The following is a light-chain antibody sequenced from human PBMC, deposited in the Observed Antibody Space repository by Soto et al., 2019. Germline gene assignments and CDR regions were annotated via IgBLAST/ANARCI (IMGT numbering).Light chain of an antibody. V-gene: IGKV3-15*01. CDR1: QSVSLS. J-gene: IGKJ1*01. CDR2: GAS. CDR3: QQYHIWPAWT. Sequence: EIVLTQSPATLSVSLRDSATLSCRASQSVSLSLAWYQMRPGQPPRLLIYGASTRATDIPARFSGSGSGTDFTLTSRSLQSEDFAVYCCQQYHIWPAWTSGEGTKVELK.